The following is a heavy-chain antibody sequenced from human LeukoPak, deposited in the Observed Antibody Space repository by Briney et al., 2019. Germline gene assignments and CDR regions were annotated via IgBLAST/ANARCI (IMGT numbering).Heavy chain of an antibody. CDR2: LSWNSGSI. CDR3: ARNLEGEDGYYYYFDY. J-gene: IGHJ4*02. D-gene: IGHD5-24*01. Sequence: GGSLRLSCAASGFTFDDYAMHWVRQAPGKGLEWVSGLSWNSGSIAYADSVKGRFTISRDNAKNSLYLQMNSLRAEDTAVYYCARNLEGEDGYYYYFDYWGQGTLVTVSS. V-gene: IGHV3-9*01. CDR1: GFTFDDYA.